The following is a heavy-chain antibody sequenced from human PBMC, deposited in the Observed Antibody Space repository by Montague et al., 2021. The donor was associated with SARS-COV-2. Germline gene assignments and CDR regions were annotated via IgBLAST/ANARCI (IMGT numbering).Heavy chain of an antibody. CDR3: ARIWGATRGDAFDI. Sequence: PALVKPTQTLTLTCTFSGFSLSTNGMCVSWIRQPPGKALEWLALTDWDDDKYYSTSLKARLTISKDTSKNQVVLTMTNMDPVDTATYYCARIWGATRGDAFDIWGQGTMVTVSS. D-gene: IGHD1-26*01. CDR2: TDWDDDK. CDR1: GFSLSTNGMC. J-gene: IGHJ3*02. V-gene: IGHV2-70*01.